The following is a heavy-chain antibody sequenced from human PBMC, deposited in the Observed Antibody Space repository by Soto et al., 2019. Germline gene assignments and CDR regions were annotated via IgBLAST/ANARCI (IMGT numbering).Heavy chain of an antibody. CDR3: AKDRPIGNSHGHRAY. D-gene: IGHD5-18*01. V-gene: IGHV3-23*01. Sequence: PGGSLRLSCAASGFTFSNYAMTWVRQAPGKGLEFVSFISATGGSTYYADSVRGRFTLSRDNSNNTLSLQMNSLRAEYTVVYYCAKDRPIGNSHGHRAYWGQGTLVTVSS. CDR1: GFTFSNYA. J-gene: IGHJ4*02. CDR2: ISATGGST.